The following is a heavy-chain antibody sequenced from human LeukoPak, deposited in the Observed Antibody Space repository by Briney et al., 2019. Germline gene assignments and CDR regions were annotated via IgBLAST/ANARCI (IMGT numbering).Heavy chain of an antibody. CDR3: ARGLDSSGWYEGPEYGYFDY. CDR1: GYTFTSYY. CDR2: ISAYNGNT. V-gene: IGHV1-18*04. J-gene: IGHJ4*02. D-gene: IGHD6-19*01. Sequence: ASVKVSCKASGYTFTSYYMHWVRQAPGQGLEWMGWISAYNGNTNYAQKLQGRVTMTTDTSTSTAYMELRSLRSDDTAVYYCARGLDSSGWYEGPEYGYFDYWGQGTLVTVSS.